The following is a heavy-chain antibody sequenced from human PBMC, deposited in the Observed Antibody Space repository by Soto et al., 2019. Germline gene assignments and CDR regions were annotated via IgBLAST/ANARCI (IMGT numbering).Heavy chain of an antibody. CDR1: GFTVSSNY. D-gene: IGHD5-12*01. CDR3: ARGGYVDWFDP. J-gene: IGHJ5*02. Sequence: EVQLVESGGGLVKPGGSLRLSFAASGFTVSSNYMSWVRQAPGKGLEWVSVIYSGGSTYYADSVKGRFTISRDNSKSRVYLQMNSLRAEDTAVYYCARGGYVDWFDPWGQGTLVTVSS. V-gene: IGHV3-66*01. CDR2: IYSGGST.